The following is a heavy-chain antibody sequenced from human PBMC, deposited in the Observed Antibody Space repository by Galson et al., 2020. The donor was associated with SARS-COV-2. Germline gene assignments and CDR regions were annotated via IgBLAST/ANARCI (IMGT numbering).Heavy chain of an antibody. CDR3: ARQTESGDYNHYSGMDV. V-gene: IGHV4-39*01. D-gene: IGHD4-17*01. J-gene: IGHJ6*02. CDR1: GGSISSSSYY. CDR2: IYYSGST. Sequence: ETSETLSLTCTVSGGSISSSSYYWGWIRQPPGKGLEWIGSIYYSGSTYYNPSLKSRVTISVDTSKNQFSLRLTSMTAADAAVYFCARQTESGDYNHYSGMDVWGQGTTVAVSS.